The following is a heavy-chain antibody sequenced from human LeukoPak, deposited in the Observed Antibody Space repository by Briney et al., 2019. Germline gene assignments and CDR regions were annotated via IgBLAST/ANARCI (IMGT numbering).Heavy chain of an antibody. D-gene: IGHD3-3*01. J-gene: IGHJ4*02. Sequence: GGSLRLSCAASGFTFIDYYMSWMRQAPGKGLEWVSYISSSGSTIYYADSVKGRFTISRDKAKNSLYLQMNSLRAEDTAVYYCAREGITIFGVVIIRDFDYWGQGTLVTVS. CDR3: AREGITIFGVVIIRDFDY. CDR1: GFTFIDYY. CDR2: ISSSGSTI. V-gene: IGHV3-11*04.